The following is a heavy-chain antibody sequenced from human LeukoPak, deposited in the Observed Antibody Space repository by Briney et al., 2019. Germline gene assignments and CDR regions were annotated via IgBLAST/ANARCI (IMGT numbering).Heavy chain of an antibody. V-gene: IGHV4-38-2*02. CDR2: IYHSGST. Sequence: SETLSLTCTVSGYSISSGYYWGWIRQPPGKGLEWIGSIYHSGSTYYNPSLKSRVTISVDTSKNQFSLKMSSVTAADTAVYFCARGGPPGYYYDYYMDVWGKGTTVTISS. CDR1: GYSISSGYY. J-gene: IGHJ6*03. CDR3: ARGGPPGYYYDYYMDV.